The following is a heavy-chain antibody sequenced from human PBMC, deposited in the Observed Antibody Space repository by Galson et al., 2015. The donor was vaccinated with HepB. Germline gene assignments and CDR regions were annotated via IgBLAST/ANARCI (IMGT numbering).Heavy chain of an antibody. D-gene: IGHD2-2*01. CDR1: GYTLTTLS. J-gene: IGHJ4*02. CDR2: FDPEDGET. CDR3: ATADCSSTSCYVLFDY. V-gene: IGHV1-24*01. Sequence: SVKVSCKVSGYTLTTLSMHWVRQAPGKGLEWMGGFDPEDGETTYAQKFQGRVTMTEDTSTTTAYMELRSLRCEDTAVYYCATADCSSTSCYVLFDYWGQGTLVTVSS.